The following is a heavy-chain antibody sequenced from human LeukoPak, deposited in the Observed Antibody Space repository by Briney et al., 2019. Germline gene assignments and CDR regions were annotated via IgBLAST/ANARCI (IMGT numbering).Heavy chain of an antibody. Sequence: KPSETLSLTCAVYGGSFSGYYWSWIRQPPGKGLEWIGEINHSGSTNYNPSLKSRVTISVDTSKNQLSLKLSSVTAADTAVYYCARGYSGGSFFDPWGQGTLVTVSS. V-gene: IGHV4-34*01. D-gene: IGHD2-15*01. CDR2: INHSGST. CDR1: GGSFSGYY. J-gene: IGHJ5*02. CDR3: ARGYSGGSFFDP.